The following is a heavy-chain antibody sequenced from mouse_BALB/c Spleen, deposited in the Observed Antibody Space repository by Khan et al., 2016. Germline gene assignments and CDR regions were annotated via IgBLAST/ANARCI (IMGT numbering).Heavy chain of an antibody. Sequence: VQLQQSGAELVRSGASVKLSCTASGFNIKDYYMHWVKQRPEQGLEWIGWIDPENGDTEYAPKFQGKATMTADTSSNTAYLQLSSLTSEDTGVYYCNACDYNAMDDWGQGTSVTVSS. J-gene: IGHJ4*01. CDR2: IDPENGDT. CDR3: NACDYNAMDD. CDR1: GFNIKDYY. V-gene: IGHV14-4*02.